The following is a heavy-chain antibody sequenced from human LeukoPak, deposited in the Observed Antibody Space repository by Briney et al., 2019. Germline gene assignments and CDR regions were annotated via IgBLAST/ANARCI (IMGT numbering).Heavy chain of an antibody. V-gene: IGHV3-23*01. CDR3: AKRPLGVGWYFDL. Sequence: GGSLRLSCAASGFTFSSHAMSWVRQAPGKGLEWVSAISGNGGSTYYPDSVRGRFTISRDNSMNTLYLQMNSLRAEDTAVYYCAKRPLGVGWYFDLWGRGTLVTVS. D-gene: IGHD3-16*01. J-gene: IGHJ2*01. CDR1: GFTFSSHA. CDR2: ISGNGGST.